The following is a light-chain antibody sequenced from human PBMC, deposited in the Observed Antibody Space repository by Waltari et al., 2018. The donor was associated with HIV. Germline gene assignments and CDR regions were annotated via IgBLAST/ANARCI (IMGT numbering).Light chain of an antibody. Sequence: SYVLTQPPSVSVAPGQTASITFAGANLGTKSVHWYQQKSGQAPVLVVSDNTDRPSGIPERFSGSNSGNTATLTLNRVEAGDEADYYCQVWDSTSDWVFGGGSKLTVL. CDR2: DNT. CDR1: NLGTKS. J-gene: IGLJ3*02. V-gene: IGLV3-21*02. CDR3: QVWDSTSDWV.